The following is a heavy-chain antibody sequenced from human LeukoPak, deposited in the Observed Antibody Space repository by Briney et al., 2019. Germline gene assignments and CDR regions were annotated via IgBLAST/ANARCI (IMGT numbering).Heavy chain of an antibody. V-gene: IGHV3-21*01. CDR1: GFTFSSYS. CDR3: ARDTTYYYGSGSY. J-gene: IGHJ4*02. D-gene: IGHD3-10*01. CDR2: ISSSSSYI. Sequence: PGGSLRLSCAASGFTFSSYSMNWVRQAPGKGLEWVSSISSSSSYIYYADSVKGRFTISRDNAKNSLHLQMNSLRAEDTAVYYCARDTTYYYGSGSYWGQGTLVTVSS.